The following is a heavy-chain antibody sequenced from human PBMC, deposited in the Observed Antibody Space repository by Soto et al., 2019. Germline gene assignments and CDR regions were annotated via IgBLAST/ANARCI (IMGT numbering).Heavy chain of an antibody. Sequence: GASVKVSCTASGDTFCRFTINWVRQAPGQGLEWMGGIKPISDITNYAQRFQGRVTFTADASTSTVYLELGSLRSEDTAMYYCARDPSTRIQLIGVWFDPWGQGTLVTGSS. J-gene: IGHJ5*02. D-gene: IGHD1-1*01. CDR1: GDTFCRFT. CDR2: IKPISDIT. CDR3: ARDPSTRIQLIGVWFDP. V-gene: IGHV1-69*13.